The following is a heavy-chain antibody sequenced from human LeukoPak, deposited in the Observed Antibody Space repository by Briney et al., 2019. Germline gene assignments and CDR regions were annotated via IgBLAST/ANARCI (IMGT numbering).Heavy chain of an antibody. CDR3: ARSYYYDSSGIDY. J-gene: IGHJ4*02. Sequence: GESLKISCKGSGYSFTSYWIGWVRQMPGKGLEWMGVIYPGDSDTRHSPSFLGQVTTAADKSISTAYLQWSSLKASDTAMYYCARSYYYDSSGIDYWGQGTLVTVSS. CDR2: IYPGDSDT. V-gene: IGHV5-51*01. CDR1: GYSFTSYW. D-gene: IGHD3-22*01.